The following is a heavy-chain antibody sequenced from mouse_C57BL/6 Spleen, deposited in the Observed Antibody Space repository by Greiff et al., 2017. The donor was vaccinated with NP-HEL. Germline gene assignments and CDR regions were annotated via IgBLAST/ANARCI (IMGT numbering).Heavy chain of an antibody. J-gene: IGHJ1*03. D-gene: IGHD1-1*01. V-gene: IGHV1-18*01. CDR3: ASPHYYGSSYGYFDV. Sequence: EVQLQQSGPELVKPGASVKIPCKASGYTFTDYNMDWVKQSHGKSLEWIGDINPNNGGTIYNQKFKGKATLTVDKSSSTAYMELRSLTSEDTAVYYCASPHYYGSSYGYFDVWGTGTTVTVSS. CDR1: GYTFTDYN. CDR2: INPNNGGT.